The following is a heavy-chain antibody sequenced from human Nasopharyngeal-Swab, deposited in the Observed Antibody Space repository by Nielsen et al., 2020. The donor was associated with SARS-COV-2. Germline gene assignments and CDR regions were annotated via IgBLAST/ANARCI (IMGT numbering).Heavy chain of an antibody. V-gene: IGHV4-28*01. D-gene: IGHD2-8*02. J-gene: IGHJ4*02. Sequence: WIRQPPGKGLEWIGEIYYSGSTTYNPSLKSRVTMPMDRSKNQFSLNLNSVTAADTAVYYCATKDYSGPYWPDFDFWGQGTLVTVSS. CDR3: ATKDYSGPYWPDFDF. CDR2: IYYSGST.